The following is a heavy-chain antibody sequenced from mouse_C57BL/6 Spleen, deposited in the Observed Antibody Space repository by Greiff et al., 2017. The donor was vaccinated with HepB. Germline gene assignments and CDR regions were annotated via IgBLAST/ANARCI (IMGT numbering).Heavy chain of an antibody. Sequence: QVQLKESGPGLVAPSQSLSITCTVSGFSLTSYGVHWVRQPPGKGLEWLVVIWSDGSTTYNSALKSRLSISKDNSKSQVFLKMNRLQTDDTAMYYCARHSDGYNYLDYWGQGTTLTVSS. V-gene: IGHV2-6-1*01. J-gene: IGHJ2*01. CDR1: GFSLTSYG. CDR3: ARHSDGYNYLDY. D-gene: IGHD2-3*01. CDR2: IWSDGST.